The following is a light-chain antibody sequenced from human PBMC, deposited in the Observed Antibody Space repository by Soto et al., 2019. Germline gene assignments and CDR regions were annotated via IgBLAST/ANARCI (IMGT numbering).Light chain of an antibody. CDR1: QSVSSN. CDR3: QQYYNWPRT. J-gene: IGKJ1*01. Sequence: DIVLTQSPGTLSLSPGERATLSCRASQSVSSNLAWYQHKPGQAPRLLTYGASTRATGIPARFSGSGSGTEFTLTISSLQPEDFAVYYCQQYYNWPRTFGQGTKVDIK. CDR2: GAS. V-gene: IGKV3-15*01.